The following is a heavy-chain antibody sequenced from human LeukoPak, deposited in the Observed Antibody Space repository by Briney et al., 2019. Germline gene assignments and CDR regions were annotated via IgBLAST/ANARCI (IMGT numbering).Heavy chain of an antibody. V-gene: IGHV4-59*01. CDR2: IYYSGST. CDR3: ARVGGVVAAAFDI. Sequence: SETLSLTCTVSGDSISSYYWSWIRQPPGKGLEWIGYIYYSGSTNYNPSLKSRVTISVDTSKNQFSLELSSVTAADTAVYYCARVGGVVAAAFDIWGQGTMVTVSS. CDR1: GDSISSYY. D-gene: IGHD2-15*01. J-gene: IGHJ3*02.